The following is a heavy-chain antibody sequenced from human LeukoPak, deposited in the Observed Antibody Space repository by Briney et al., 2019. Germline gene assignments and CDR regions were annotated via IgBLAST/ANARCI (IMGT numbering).Heavy chain of an antibody. J-gene: IGHJ4*02. CDR1: GFTVSSNY. V-gene: IGHV3-23*01. D-gene: IGHD6-13*01. CDR3: AHSSSWYGVDY. CDR2: ISGSGGST. Sequence: GGSLRLSCAASGFTVSSNYMSWVRQAPGKGLEWVSAISGSGGSTYYADSVKGRFTISRDNSKNTLYLQTNSLRAEDTAVYYCAHSSSWYGVDYWGQGTLVTVSS.